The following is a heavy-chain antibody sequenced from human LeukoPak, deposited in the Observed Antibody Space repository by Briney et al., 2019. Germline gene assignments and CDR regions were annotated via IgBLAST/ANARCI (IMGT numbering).Heavy chain of an antibody. J-gene: IGHJ4*02. CDR2: IYTSGST. D-gene: IGHD3-10*01. Sequence: SETLSLTCTVSGGSISSGTYYWSWIRQPAGKGLEWIGRIYTSGSTNYNPSLESRVTISIDTSRNQFSLRLSSVTAADTAVYYCARLKVGVIDYWGQGTLVTVSS. CDR1: GGSISSGTYY. CDR3: ARLKVGVIDY. V-gene: IGHV4-61*02.